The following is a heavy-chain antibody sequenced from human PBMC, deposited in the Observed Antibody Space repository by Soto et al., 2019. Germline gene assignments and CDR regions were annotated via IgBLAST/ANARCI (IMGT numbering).Heavy chain of an antibody. CDR3: TTASRITMVRGVGYYYGYARDV. V-gene: IGHV3-15*01. CDR1: GFTFSNAG. J-gene: IGHJ6*02. Sequence: GGSLRLSCAASGFTFSNAGMSWVRQAPGKGLEWVGRIKRKSDGGTTDYAAPVRGRITISRDDSKNTLYLQMNSLKTEDTAVYYCTTASRITMVRGVGYYYGYARDVWGQGTPVTVSS. D-gene: IGHD3-10*01. CDR2: IKRKSDGGTT.